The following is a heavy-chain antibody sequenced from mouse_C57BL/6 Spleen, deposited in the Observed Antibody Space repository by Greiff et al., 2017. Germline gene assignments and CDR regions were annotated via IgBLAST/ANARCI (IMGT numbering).Heavy chain of an antibody. CDR1: GYTFTDYN. CDR2: INPNNGGT. Sequence: VQLKESGPELVKPGASVKMSCKASGYTFTDYNMHWVKQSHGKSLEWIGYINPNNGGTSYNQKFKGKATLTVNKSSSTAYMELRSLTSEDSAVYYCARSRTGTGYFDVWGTGTTGTVSS. V-gene: IGHV1-22*01. CDR3: ARSRTGTGYFDV. J-gene: IGHJ1*03. D-gene: IGHD4-1*01.